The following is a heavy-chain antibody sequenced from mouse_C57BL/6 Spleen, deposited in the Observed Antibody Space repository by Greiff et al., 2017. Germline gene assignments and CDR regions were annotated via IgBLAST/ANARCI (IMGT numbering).Heavy chain of an antibody. J-gene: IGHJ2*01. V-gene: IGHV1-52*01. CDR2: IDPSDSDT. CDR3: AGGDYYGSSSFDFDG. Sequence: VQLQQPGAELVRPGSSVKLSCKASGYTFTSYWMHWVKQRPIQGLEWIGNIDPSDSDTHYNQKFKDKATLTVDKSSSTAYMHLSSLTSEDSAVYFCAGGDYYGSSSFDFDGWGKGTTLTVSS. D-gene: IGHD1-1*01. CDR1: GYTFTSYW.